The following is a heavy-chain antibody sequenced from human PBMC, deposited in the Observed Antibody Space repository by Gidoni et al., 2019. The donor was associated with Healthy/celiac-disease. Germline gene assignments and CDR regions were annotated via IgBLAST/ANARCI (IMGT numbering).Heavy chain of an antibody. Sequence: EVQLVESGGGLVQPGGSLRLSCAGSGFTFSSYDMHWFRQATEKGLEWVSAIGTAGDTYYPGSVKGRFTISRENAKNSLYLQMNILRAGDTAVYYCARVFAEMATIYGMDVWGQGTTVTVSS. CDR3: ARVFAEMATIYGMDV. J-gene: IGHJ6*02. CDR2: IGTAGDT. CDR1: GFTFSSYD. D-gene: IGHD5-12*01. V-gene: IGHV3-13*01.